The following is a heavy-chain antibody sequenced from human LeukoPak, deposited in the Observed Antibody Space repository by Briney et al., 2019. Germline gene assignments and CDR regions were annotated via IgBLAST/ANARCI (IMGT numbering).Heavy chain of an antibody. Sequence: GESLKISCKGSGYSFTSYWIGWVRQMPGKGLEWMGIIHPGDPDTRYSPSFQGQVTISADKSISTAYLQWSSLKASDTAMYYCARLGVVPAASSYYMDVWGKGTTVTISS. CDR2: IHPGDPDT. CDR1: GYSFTSYW. D-gene: IGHD2-2*01. V-gene: IGHV5-51*01. J-gene: IGHJ6*03. CDR3: ARLGVVPAASSYYMDV.